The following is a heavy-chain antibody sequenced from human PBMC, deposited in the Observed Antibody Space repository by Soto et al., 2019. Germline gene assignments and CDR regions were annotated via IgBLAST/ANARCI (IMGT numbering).Heavy chain of an antibody. CDR1: GVALSDYA. CDR2: ISVSGGST. J-gene: IGHJ4*02. Sequence: PGGSLRLSCAASGVALSDYAMSWVRQVPGKGLEWVSSISVSGGSTYYADSVKGRFTVSRDSSRNTVYLQMNSLRADDTAVYYCAKDKDQDYVWGSFRPPFDYWGRGPLVTVSS. V-gene: IGHV3-23*01. CDR3: AKDKDQDYVWGSFRPPFDY. D-gene: IGHD3-16*02.